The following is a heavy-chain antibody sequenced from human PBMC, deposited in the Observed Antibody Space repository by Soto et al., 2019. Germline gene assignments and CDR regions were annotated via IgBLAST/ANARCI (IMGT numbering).Heavy chain of an antibody. CDR1: GGSISSGGYY. J-gene: IGHJ3*02. D-gene: IGHD5-12*01. CDR2: IYYSGST. V-gene: IGHV4-31*03. CDR3: ERGPYSGYDWDRCRAFDI. Sequence: QVQLQESGPGLVKPSQTLSLTCTVSGGSISSGGYYWSWIRQHPGQGLEWIGYIYYSGSTYYNPSRTCRFTISVDKSKNPFSLKLSSVTAADTAVYYCERGPYSGYDWDRCRAFDIWGQGTMVTVSS.